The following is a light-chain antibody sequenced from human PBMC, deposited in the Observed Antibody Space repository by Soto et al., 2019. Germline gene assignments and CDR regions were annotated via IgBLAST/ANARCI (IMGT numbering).Light chain of an antibody. Sequence: QSVLTQPGSVSGSPGQSIPISCTGTSSDVGGYDFVSWYQHHPGKAPKLIIYEVSHRPSGVSNRFSGSKSGNTASLTISGLQAEDEADYYCSSYTSTSTYVFGTGTKVTVL. CDR3: SSYTSTSTYV. CDR2: EVS. CDR1: SSDVGGYDF. J-gene: IGLJ1*01. V-gene: IGLV2-14*01.